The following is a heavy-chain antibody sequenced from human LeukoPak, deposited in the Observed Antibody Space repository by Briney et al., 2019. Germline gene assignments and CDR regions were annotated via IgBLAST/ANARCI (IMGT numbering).Heavy chain of an antibody. D-gene: IGHD3-10*01. V-gene: IGHV4-59*01. CDR3: ARDGSAEDYMDV. CDR1: GGSISNYY. Sequence: SETLSLTCTVSGGSISNYYWSWIRQPPGKGLEWIGYIYYSGSTNYNPSLKSRVTISVDTSKNQFSLKLSSVTAADTAVYYCARDGSAEDYMDVWGTGTTVTVSS. J-gene: IGHJ6*03. CDR2: IYYSGST.